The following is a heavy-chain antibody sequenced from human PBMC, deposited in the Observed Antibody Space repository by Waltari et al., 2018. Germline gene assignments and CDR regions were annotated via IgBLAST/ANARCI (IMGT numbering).Heavy chain of an antibody. Sequence: QVQLVQSGAEVKKPGSSVKVSCKASGGTFSSYAISWVRQAPGQGLEWMGGIIPIFGTANYAQKFQGRVTITADESTSTADMELSSLRSEDTAVYYCARVTYYDSSGYTHPFFYFDYWGQGTLVTVSS. D-gene: IGHD3-22*01. J-gene: IGHJ4*02. CDR2: IIPIFGTA. CDR1: GGTFSSYA. CDR3: ARVTYYDSSGYTHPFFYFDY. V-gene: IGHV1-69*01.